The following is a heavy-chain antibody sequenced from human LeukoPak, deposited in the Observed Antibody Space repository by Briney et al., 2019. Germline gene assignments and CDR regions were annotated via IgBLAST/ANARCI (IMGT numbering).Heavy chain of an antibody. J-gene: IGHJ4*02. CDR1: GFTFSSYE. CDR3: ASGAPSFDY. D-gene: IGHD1-26*01. CDR2: ISSSGSTI. V-gene: IGHV3-48*03. Sequence: GGSLRLSCAASGFTFSSYEMNWVRQAPGKGLEWVSYISSSGSTIYYADSVKGRFTISRGSAKNSLYLQMNSLRAEDTAVYYCASGAPSFDYWGQGTLVTVSS.